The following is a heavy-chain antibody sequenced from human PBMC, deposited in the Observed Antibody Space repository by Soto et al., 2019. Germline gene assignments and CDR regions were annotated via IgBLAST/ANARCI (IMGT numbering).Heavy chain of an antibody. D-gene: IGHD3-9*01. CDR1: GGSIITGEYY. J-gene: IGHJ5*02. V-gene: IGHV4-30-4*01. CDR2: ISYSGIT. CDR3: ARLVSYWFDP. Sequence: SETLSLTCTVSGGSIITGEYYWSWIRQAPGKGLEWVGLISYSGITDYNPSLKSRVTISVDTSKNQFSLKLSSVTAADTAVYYCARLVSYWFDPWGQGTLVTVSS.